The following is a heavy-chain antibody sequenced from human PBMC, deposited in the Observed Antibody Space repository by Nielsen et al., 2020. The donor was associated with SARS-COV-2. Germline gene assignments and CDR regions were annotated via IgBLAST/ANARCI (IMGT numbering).Heavy chain of an antibody. CDR2: ISSSSSYI. CDR1: GFTFSSYS. J-gene: IGHJ3*02. Sequence: GESLKISCAASGFTFSSYSMNWVRQAPGKGLEWVSSISSSSSYIYYADSVKGRFTISRDNAKNSLYLQMNSLRAEDTAVYYCARDHYGSGSYPLAFDIWGQGTMVTVSS. V-gene: IGHV3-21*01. CDR3: ARDHYGSGSYPLAFDI. D-gene: IGHD3-10*01.